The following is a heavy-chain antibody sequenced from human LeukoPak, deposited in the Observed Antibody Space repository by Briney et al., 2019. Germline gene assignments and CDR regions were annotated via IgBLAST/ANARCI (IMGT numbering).Heavy chain of an antibody. V-gene: IGHV3-20*04. CDR1: GFTFDDYG. J-gene: IGHJ4*02. Sequence: GGSLRLSCAVSGFTFDDYGMSWVRQAPGKGLEWVSGINWNGGSTGYADSVKGRFTISRDNAKNSLYLQMNSLRAEDTALYYCARGGYCSSTSCYIFDYWGQGTLVTVSS. D-gene: IGHD2-2*02. CDR3: ARGGYCSSTSCYIFDY. CDR2: INWNGGST.